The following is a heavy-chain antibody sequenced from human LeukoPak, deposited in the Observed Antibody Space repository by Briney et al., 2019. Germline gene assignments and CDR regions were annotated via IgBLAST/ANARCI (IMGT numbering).Heavy chain of an antibody. CDR2: IKQDGSEK. CDR1: GFTFNNYW. D-gene: IGHD3-16*01. CDR3: ARGGGLDV. J-gene: IGHJ6*02. Sequence: GGSLRLSCAASGFTFNNYWMTWVRQAPGKGLEWVANIKQDGSEKYYVDSVKGRFTISRDNAKNSLYLQMSNLRAEDTAVYFCARGGGLDVWGQGATVTVSS. V-gene: IGHV3-7*03.